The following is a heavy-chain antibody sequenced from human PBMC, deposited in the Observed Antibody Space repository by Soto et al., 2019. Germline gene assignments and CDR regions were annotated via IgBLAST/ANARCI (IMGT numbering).Heavy chain of an antibody. D-gene: IGHD3-10*01. CDR2: IYYSGST. V-gene: IGHV4-61*01. CDR3: ARQVWFGEADY. J-gene: IGHJ4*02. Sequence: QVQLQESGPGLVKPSETLSLTCTVSGGSVSGGSYYWSWLRPRPGKALECIGYIYYSGSTNYNPSLKSRVSISIDRSENQFSLKLTSVTAADTAVYYCARQVWFGEADYWGQGTLVTVSS. CDR1: GGSVSGGSYY.